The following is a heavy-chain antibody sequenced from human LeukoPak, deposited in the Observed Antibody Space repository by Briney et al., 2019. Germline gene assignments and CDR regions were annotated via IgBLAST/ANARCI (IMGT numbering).Heavy chain of an antibody. CDR2: INPSGGST. CDR3: ARGRQWLVNGMDV. Sequence: ASVKVSCKASGYTFTSYYMHWVRQAPGQGLEWMGIINPSGGSTSYAQKFQGRVTMTRDTSTSTAYMELRSLRSDDTAVYYCARGRQWLVNGMDVWGQGTTVTVSS. V-gene: IGHV1-46*01. CDR1: GYTFTSYY. J-gene: IGHJ6*02. D-gene: IGHD6-19*01.